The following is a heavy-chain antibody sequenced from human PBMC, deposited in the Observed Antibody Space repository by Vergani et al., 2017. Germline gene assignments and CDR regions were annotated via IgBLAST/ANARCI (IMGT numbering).Heavy chain of an antibody. CDR3: AKDGGSTSWIYYYYYMDV. Sequence: EVQLVESGGGLVKPGGSLRLSCAASGFTFSSYAMSWVRQAPGKGLEWVSAISGSGGSTYYADSVKGRFTISRDNSKNTLYLQMNSLGAEDTAVYYCAKDGGSTSWIYYYYYMDVWGKGTTVTVSS. V-gene: IGHV3-23*04. J-gene: IGHJ6*03. CDR1: GFTFSSYA. D-gene: IGHD2-2*01. CDR2: ISGSGGST.